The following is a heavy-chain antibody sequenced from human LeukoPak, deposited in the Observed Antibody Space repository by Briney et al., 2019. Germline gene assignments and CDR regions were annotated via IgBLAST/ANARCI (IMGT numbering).Heavy chain of an antibody. V-gene: IGHV5-51*01. J-gene: IGHJ3*01. CDR3: ARDSPYSSGWRDAFDV. Sequence: GESLKISCKGSGYSFTNYWIGWVRQMPGKGLEWMGIIYPGDSDTRYSPSFQGQVTISADKSISTAYFQWSGLKASDTAMYYCARDSPYSSGWRDAFDVWGRGTMVTVSS. CDR1: GYSFTNYW. D-gene: IGHD6-19*01. CDR2: IYPGDSDT.